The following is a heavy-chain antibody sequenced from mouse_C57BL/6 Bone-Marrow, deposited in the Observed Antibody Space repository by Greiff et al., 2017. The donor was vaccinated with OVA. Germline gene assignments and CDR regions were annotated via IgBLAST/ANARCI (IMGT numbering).Heavy chain of an antibody. CDR3: TRNAVVLDY. V-gene: IGHV1-15*01. D-gene: IGHD1-1*01. Sequence: VQLQQSGAELVRPGASVTLSCKASGYTFTDYEMHWVKQTPVHGLEWIGAIDPETGGTAYNQKFKGKAILTADKSSSTAYMELRSLTSEDSAVYYCTRNAVVLDYWGQGTTLTVAS. CDR2: IDPETGGT. CDR1: GYTFTDYE. J-gene: IGHJ2*01.